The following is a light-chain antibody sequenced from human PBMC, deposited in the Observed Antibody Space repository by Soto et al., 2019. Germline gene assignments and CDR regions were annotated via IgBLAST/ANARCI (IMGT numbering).Light chain of an antibody. CDR3: QQYGSSRT. Sequence: EIVLTQSPGTLSLSPGERATLSCRASERLSSVYLAWYQQRPGQPPRLLIYGASNRATGIPDRFSGSGSGTDFTLTISRLEPEDFAVYYCQQYGSSRTFGQGTKVDIK. J-gene: IGKJ1*01. CDR2: GAS. V-gene: IGKV3-20*01. CDR1: ERLSSVY.